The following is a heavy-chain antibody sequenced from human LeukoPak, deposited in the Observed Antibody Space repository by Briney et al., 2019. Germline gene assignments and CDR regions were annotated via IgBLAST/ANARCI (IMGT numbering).Heavy chain of an antibody. J-gene: IGHJ5*02. CDR1: GGTFSSYA. D-gene: IGHD3-22*01. CDR3: ARDPLRGYYDSSGYYLGST. Sequence: SVKVSCKASGGTFSSYAISWVRQAPGQGLEWMGRIIPIFGTANYAQKFQGRVTITTDESTSSSYMELSSLRSEDTAVYYCARDPLRGYYDSSGYYLGSTWGQGTLVTVSS. CDR2: IIPIFGTA. V-gene: IGHV1-69*05.